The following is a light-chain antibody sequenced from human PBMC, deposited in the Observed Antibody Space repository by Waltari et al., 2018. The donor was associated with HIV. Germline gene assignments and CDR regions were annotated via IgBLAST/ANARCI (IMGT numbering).Light chain of an antibody. V-gene: IGLV2-23*01. CDR1: SSDVGNYKL. CDR2: EAI. CDR3: SSYGGSSIWL. Sequence: QSALTQPASVSGSPGQSITIPCTATSSDVGNYKLVSWYQQHPGKAPKLIIYEAIKRPSGVSDRISGSKSASTASLTISGLQADDEADYFCSSYGGSSIWLFGVGTKLTVL. J-gene: IGLJ2*01.